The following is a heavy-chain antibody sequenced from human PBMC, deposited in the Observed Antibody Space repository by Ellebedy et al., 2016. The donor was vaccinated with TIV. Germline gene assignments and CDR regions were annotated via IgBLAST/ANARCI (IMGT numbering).Heavy chain of an antibody. V-gene: IGHV1-8*01. CDR1: GYTFTSYD. CDR2: MQPGSGNT. J-gene: IGHJ5*02. Sequence: AASVKVSCKPSGYTFTSYDINWVRQAPGQGLEYLGWMQPGSGNTGYAQKFEGRVTMTRDTSTGTAYMELNSLRSEDTAVYYCTVGLFDPWGQGTLVPVSS. CDR3: TVGLFDP. D-gene: IGHD3-10*01.